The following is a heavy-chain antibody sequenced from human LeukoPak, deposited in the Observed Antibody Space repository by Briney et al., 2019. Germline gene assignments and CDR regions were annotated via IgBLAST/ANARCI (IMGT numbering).Heavy chain of an antibody. V-gene: IGHV1-69*05. CDR1: GGTFSSYA. CDR2: IIPIFGTA. J-gene: IGHJ6*03. D-gene: IGHD6-19*01. CDR3: ARDLKQWLVQTSYYYYYMDV. Sequence: SVKVSCKASGGTFSSYAFSWVRQAPGQGLEWMGRIIPIFGTANYAQKFQGRVTITTDESTSTAYMELSSLRSEDTAVYYCARDLKQWLVQTSYYYYYMDVWGKGTTVTVSS.